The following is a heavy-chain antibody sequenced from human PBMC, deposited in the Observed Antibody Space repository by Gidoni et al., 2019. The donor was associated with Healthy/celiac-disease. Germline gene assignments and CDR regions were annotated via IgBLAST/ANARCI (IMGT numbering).Heavy chain of an antibody. J-gene: IGHJ6*02. CDR3: ARDLGGEQWVVGGYYYYGMDV. CDR1: GFTFSRYS. Sequence: EVQLVESGGGLVKPGGSLRLSCAASGFTFSRYSMNWVRQAPGKGLEWVSSISSSSSYIYYADSVKGRFTISRDNAKNSLYLQMNSLRAEDTAVYYCARDLGGEQWVVGGYYYYGMDVWGQGTTVTVSS. CDR2: ISSSSSYI. D-gene: IGHD6-19*01. V-gene: IGHV3-21*01.